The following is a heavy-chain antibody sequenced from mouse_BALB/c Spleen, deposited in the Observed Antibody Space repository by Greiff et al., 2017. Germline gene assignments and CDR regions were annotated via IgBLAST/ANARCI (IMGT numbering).Heavy chain of an antibody. CDR2: ISDGGSYT. CDR1: GFTFSDYY. J-gene: IGHJ4*01. V-gene: IGHV5-4*02. Sequence: EVQLVESGGGLVKPRGSLKLSCAASGFTFSDYYMYWVRQTPEKRLEWVATISDGGSYTYYPDSVKGRFTISRDNAKNNLYLQMSSLKSEDTAMYYCARGSYGNYGYAMDYWGQGTSVTVSS. CDR3: ARGSYGNYGYAMDY. D-gene: IGHD2-1*01.